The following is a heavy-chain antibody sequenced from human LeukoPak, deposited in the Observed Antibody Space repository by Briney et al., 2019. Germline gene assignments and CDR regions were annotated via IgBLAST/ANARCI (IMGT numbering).Heavy chain of an antibody. CDR1: GGSVSSGSYY. J-gene: IGHJ6*02. Sequence: SETLSLTCTVSGGSVSSGSYYWSWMRQPPGKGLDWIRYIYYSGSTNYNPTLKSRGTISVDTFKNKFSLKLSSVTAADTAVYYCAKHSSSWPAYGMDVWGQGTTVTVSS. CDR3: AKHSSSWPAYGMDV. V-gene: IGHV4-61*01. CDR2: IYYSGST. D-gene: IGHD6-13*01.